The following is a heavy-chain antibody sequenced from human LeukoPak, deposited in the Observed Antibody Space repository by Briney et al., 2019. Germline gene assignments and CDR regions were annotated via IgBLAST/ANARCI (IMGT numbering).Heavy chain of an antibody. CDR1: GFTFSTYS. CDR2: ISSSGSTI. Sequence: GGSLRLSCAASGFTFSTYSMNWVRQAPGKGLEWVSYISSSGSTIYYADSVKGRFTISRDNAKNSLYLQMNSLRAEDTAVYYCARVPRITMLRGVGPWFDPWGQGTLVTVSS. D-gene: IGHD3-10*01. J-gene: IGHJ5*02. CDR3: ARVPRITMLRGVGPWFDP. V-gene: IGHV3-48*01.